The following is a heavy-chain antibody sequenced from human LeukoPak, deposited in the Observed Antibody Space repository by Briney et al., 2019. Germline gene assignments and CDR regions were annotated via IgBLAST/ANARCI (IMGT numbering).Heavy chain of an antibody. D-gene: IGHD3-10*01. CDR3: ARAERSGTYPLVWFDP. V-gene: IGHV5-51*01. CDR2: IYPGDSDT. Sequence: GESLKISCKGSGYSFTNYWIGWVRQMPGKGLECMGIIYPGDSDTIYSPSFQGQVTISADKSISTAYLQWSSLKTSDTATYYCARAERSGTYPLVWFDPWGQGTLVTVSS. J-gene: IGHJ5*02. CDR1: GYSFTNYW.